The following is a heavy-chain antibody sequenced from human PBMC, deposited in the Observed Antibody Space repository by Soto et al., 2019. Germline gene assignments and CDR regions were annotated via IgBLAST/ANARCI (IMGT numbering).Heavy chain of an antibody. CDR3: AKRACSGTRCTFHY. J-gene: IGHJ4*02. D-gene: IGHD3-10*02. CDR2: ISGSGGST. V-gene: IGHV3-23*01. CDR1: GFTFSSYA. Sequence: GGSLRLSCAASGFTFSSYAMSWALQAPGKGLEWVSGISGSGGSTYYADAVKGRFTISRDNSKNTLYLQMNSQRAEDTAVYYCAKRACSGTRCTFHYWGQGTLVTVSS.